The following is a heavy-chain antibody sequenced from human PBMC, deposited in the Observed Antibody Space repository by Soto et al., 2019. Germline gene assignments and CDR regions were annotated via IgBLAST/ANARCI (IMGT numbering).Heavy chain of an antibody. V-gene: IGHV3-66*01. CDR2: IYSTYGRIRT. J-gene: IGHJ3*01. CDR3: ARADRSAFEV. CDR1: GFSVSEKL. Sequence: ESGGGLVQLGGSLRLSCAASGFSVSEKLMSWVRQAPGEGLEWVSTIYSTYGRIRTGYADSVEGRFTISRDNAKNTLSLKMNTLRAEDTAGSYCARADRSAFEVWGQGAMVIVSS.